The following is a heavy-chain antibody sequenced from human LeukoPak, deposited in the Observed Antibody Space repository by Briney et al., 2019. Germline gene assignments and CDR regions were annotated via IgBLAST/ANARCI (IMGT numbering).Heavy chain of an antibody. CDR3: ARENVQKADYGDSYYYYYYGMDV. CDR1: GGSISSGGYY. J-gene: IGHJ6*02. CDR2: IYYSGST. D-gene: IGHD4-17*01. Sequence: PSQTLSLTCTVSGGSISSGGYYWSWIRQHPGKGLEWIGYIYYSGSTYYNPSLKSRVTISVDTSKNQFSLKLSSVTAADTAVYYCARENVQKADYGDSYYYYYYGMDVWGQGTTVTVSS. V-gene: IGHV4-31*03.